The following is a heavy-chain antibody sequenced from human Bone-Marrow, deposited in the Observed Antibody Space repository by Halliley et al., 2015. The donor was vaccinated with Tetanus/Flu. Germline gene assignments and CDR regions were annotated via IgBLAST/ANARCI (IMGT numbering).Heavy chain of an antibody. D-gene: IGHD2-15*01. V-gene: IGHV3-48*02. J-gene: IGHJ4*02. CDR3: ARTRGYSYS. CDR2: ISRDSSSI. Sequence: KGLEWISYISRDSSSIFYTDSVKGRFSISRDNANKTLFLQMNSLRDDDTAMYYCARTRGYSYSWGQGTLVTVS.